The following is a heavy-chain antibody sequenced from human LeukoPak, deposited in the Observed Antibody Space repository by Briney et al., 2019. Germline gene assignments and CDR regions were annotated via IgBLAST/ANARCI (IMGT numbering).Heavy chain of an antibody. V-gene: IGHV4-4*02. D-gene: IGHD5-18*01. J-gene: IGHJ4*02. CDR1: GGSISSSNW. CDR2: IYHSGST. Sequence: SGTLSLTCAVSGGSISSSNWWSWVRQPPGKGLEWIGEIYHSGSTNYNPSLKGRVTISVDKSNNQFSLKLSSVTAADTAVYYCARQDTAMVYFDYWGQGSLVTVSS. CDR3: ARQDTAMVYFDY.